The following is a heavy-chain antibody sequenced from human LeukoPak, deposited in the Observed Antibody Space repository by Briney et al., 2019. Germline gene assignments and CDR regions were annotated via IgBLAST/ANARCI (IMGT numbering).Heavy chain of an antibody. Sequence: GASVKVSCEASGYTFTGYYMHWVRQAPGQGLEWMGWINPNSGGTNYAQKFQGRVTMTRDTSISTAYMELSRLRSDDTAVYYCARGLGELSLYDAFDIWGQGTMVTVSS. V-gene: IGHV1-2*02. CDR2: INPNSGGT. D-gene: IGHD3-16*02. J-gene: IGHJ3*02. CDR3: ARGLGELSLYDAFDI. CDR1: GYTFTGYY.